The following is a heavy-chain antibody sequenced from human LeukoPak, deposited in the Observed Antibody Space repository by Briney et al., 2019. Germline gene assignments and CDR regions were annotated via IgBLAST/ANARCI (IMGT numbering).Heavy chain of an antibody. CDR1: GFTVSSNS. CDR2: IYTTGST. D-gene: IGHD3-10*01. V-gene: IGHV3-53*01. CDR3: ARGPRVGSGSYREDY. J-gene: IGHJ4*02. Sequence: GGSLRLSCTVSGFTVSSNSMSWVRQAPGKGLEWVSFIYTTGSTHNSDSVKGRFTISRDSSKNTLYLQMNSLRAEDTAVYYCARGPRVGSGSYREDYWGQGTLVTVSS.